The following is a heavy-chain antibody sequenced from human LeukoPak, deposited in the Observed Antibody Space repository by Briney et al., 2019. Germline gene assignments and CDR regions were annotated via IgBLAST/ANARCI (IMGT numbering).Heavy chain of an antibody. Sequence: GGSLRLSCAASGFTFSSYDIHWVRQAPGKGLEWVAFIRYDGSNKYYADSVRGRFTISRDNSKNTLYLQMNSLRVEDTAVYYCAKDQTYYYDSSGYWWGQGTLVTVSS. CDR2: IRYDGSNK. V-gene: IGHV3-30*02. J-gene: IGHJ4*02. D-gene: IGHD3-22*01. CDR3: AKDQTYYYDSSGYW. CDR1: GFTFSSYD.